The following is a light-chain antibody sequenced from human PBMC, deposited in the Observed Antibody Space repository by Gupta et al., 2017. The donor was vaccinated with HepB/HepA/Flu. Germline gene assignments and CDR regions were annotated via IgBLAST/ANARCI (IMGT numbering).Light chain of an antibody. Sequence: QSVLTQPPSASGTPGQRVSISCSGRGSNIGSNTVNWYRQLPGTAPKLLIYNNKQRPSGVPDRFSGSKSGTSASLAISGLQSEDEADFYCAAWDDSLIFYVFGTGTKVTVL. CDR3: AAWDDSLIFYV. J-gene: IGLJ1*01. CDR1: GSNIGSNT. V-gene: IGLV1-44*01. CDR2: NNK.